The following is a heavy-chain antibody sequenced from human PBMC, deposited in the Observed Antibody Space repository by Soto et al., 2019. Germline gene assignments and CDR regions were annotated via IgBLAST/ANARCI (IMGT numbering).Heavy chain of an antibody. CDR1: GYTLTSYG. CDR2: SSTYNGNT. D-gene: IGHD2-8*02. J-gene: IGHJ6*03. CDR3: AVLVTTYYYYMDV. V-gene: IGHV1-18*01. Sequence: GASVKVSCKASGYTLTSYGISWVRQAPGQGLEWMGWSSTYNGNTNYAQKLQGRVTMTTDTSTSTAYMELRSLRSDDTAVYYCAVLVTTYYYYMDVWGKGTTVTVSS.